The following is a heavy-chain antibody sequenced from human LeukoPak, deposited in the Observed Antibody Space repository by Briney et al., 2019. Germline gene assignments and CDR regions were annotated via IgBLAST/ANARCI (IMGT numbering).Heavy chain of an antibody. J-gene: IGHJ6*02. CDR2: IKSKNDGGTA. CDR1: GFTFSNAW. D-gene: IGHD1-1*01. Sequence: GGSLRLSCAASGFTFSNAWIGWVRQAPGKGLEWVGRIKSKNDGGTADYAAPVKGKFTISRDDSKNTLYLQMNSLKTEDTAIYYCTSYRARMDDWGQGTTVTVYS. CDR3: TSYRARMDD. V-gene: IGHV3-15*01.